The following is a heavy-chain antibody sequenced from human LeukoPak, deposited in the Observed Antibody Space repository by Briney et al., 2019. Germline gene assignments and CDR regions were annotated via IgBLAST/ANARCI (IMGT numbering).Heavy chain of an antibody. CDR1: GFTLSSDY. CDR2: IYSGGST. D-gene: IGHD2-2*01. Sequence: GGSLTLSRAAFGFTLSSDYMSCVRQAPGKGLEWVSVIYSGGSTYYADSVKGRFTISRDNSKNTLYLQMNSLRAEDTAVYYCASGEGENQLLLFDYWGQGTLVTVSS. J-gene: IGHJ4*02. CDR3: ASGEGENQLLLFDY. V-gene: IGHV3-53*01.